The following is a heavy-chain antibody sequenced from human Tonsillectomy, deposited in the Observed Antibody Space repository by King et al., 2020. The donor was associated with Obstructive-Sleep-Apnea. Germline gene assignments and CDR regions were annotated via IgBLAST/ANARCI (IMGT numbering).Heavy chain of an antibody. V-gene: IGHV4-30-4*01. D-gene: IGHD6-19*01. CDR2: IYYSGST. CDR1: VGSISSGDYY. Sequence: VQLQESGPGLVKPSQTLSLTCTFSVGSISSGDYYWSWIRQPPGKGLEWIGYIYYSGSTYYNPSLKSRVTISVDTSKNQFSLKLSPVTAADTAVYYCAREGYSSGWYRGDYFDYWGQGTLVTVSS. J-gene: IGHJ4*02. CDR3: AREGYSSGWYRGDYFDY.